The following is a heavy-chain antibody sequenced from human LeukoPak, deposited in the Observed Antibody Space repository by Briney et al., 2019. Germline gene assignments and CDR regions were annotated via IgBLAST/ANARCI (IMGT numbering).Heavy chain of an antibody. V-gene: IGHV4-59*08. CDR1: SGSISSYY. CDR3: ARHGPYLGRLGWFDP. CDR2: IYYTGST. D-gene: IGHD1-26*01. J-gene: IGHJ5*02. Sequence: SETLSLTCTVFSGSISSYYWSWIRQPPGKGLEWIGYIYYTGSTNYNPSLRSRVTISVDTSKNQFSLNLSSVTAADTAVYYCARHGPYLGRLGWFDPWGQGTLVTVSS.